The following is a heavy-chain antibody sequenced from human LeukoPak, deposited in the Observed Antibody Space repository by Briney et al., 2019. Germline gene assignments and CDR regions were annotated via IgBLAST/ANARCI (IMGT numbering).Heavy chain of an antibody. Sequence: ASVKVSCKASGYTFTGYYMHWVRQAPGQGLEWMGWINPNSGGTNYAQKLQGRVTMTTDTSTSTAYMELRSLRSDDTAVYYCARDPINYYASGSYYPYFDYWGQGTLVTVSS. J-gene: IGHJ4*02. CDR2: INPNSGGT. D-gene: IGHD3-10*01. CDR3: ARDPINYYASGSYYPYFDY. CDR1: GYTFTGYY. V-gene: IGHV1-2*02.